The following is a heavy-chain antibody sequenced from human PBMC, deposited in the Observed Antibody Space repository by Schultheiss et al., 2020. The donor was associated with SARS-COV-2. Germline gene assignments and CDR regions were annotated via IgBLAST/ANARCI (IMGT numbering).Heavy chain of an antibody. D-gene: IGHD2-2*02. V-gene: IGHV4-59*08. Sequence: GSLRLSCTVSGGSISSYYWSWIRQPPGKGLEWIGYIYYSGSTNYNPSLKSRVTMSVDTSKNQFSLKLSSVTAADTAVYYCARGLGYCSSTSCYTIYYYYYYMDVWGKGTTVTVSS. CDR1: GGSISSYY. CDR2: IYYSGST. CDR3: ARGLGYCSSTSCYTIYYYYYYMDV. J-gene: IGHJ6*03.